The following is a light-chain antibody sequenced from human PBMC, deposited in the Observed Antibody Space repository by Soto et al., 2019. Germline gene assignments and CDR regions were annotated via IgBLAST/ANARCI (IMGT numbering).Light chain of an antibody. CDR3: QQYAKWPLT. J-gene: IGKJ4*01. CDR2: GAS. V-gene: IGKV3-15*01. CDR1: QSIHSL. Sequence: EVVMTQSPATLSVSPGAGLTLSCRASQSIHSLLAWYQQKPGQAPRLLIHGASTRATGIPARLSGSGSGADYTLTISSLQSEDIAVYYCQQYAKWPLTFGGGTKVEIK.